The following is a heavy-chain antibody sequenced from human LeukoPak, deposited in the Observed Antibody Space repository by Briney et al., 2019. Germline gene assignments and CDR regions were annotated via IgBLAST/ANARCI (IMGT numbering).Heavy chain of an antibody. CDR1: GFIFSNYA. CDR2: INGSGDTT. Sequence: GGSLRLSCAASGFIFSNYAMSWVRQAPGKGLGWVSVINGSGDTTYYTDSVKGRFTISRDNAKNSLYLQMNSLRAEDTAVYYCARDLYYYGSGSFGKYYYYGMDVWGQGTTVTVSS. V-gene: IGHV3-23*01. CDR3: ARDLYYYGSGSFGKYYYYGMDV. J-gene: IGHJ6*02. D-gene: IGHD3-10*01.